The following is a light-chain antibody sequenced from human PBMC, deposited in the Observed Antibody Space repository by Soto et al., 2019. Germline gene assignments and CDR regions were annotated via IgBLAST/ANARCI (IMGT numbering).Light chain of an antibody. J-gene: IGLJ3*02. CDR2: GDN. CDR3: QTFDSSLTISWV. CDR1: SSNIGRGYD. V-gene: IGLV1-40*01. Sequence: QSVLTQPPSVSGAPGQRVTISCTGSSSNIGRGYDVHWYQQVPGSAPRLLLSGDNTRPSGVPDRFSGSRSGTSASLAITGLQAEDEADYYCQTFDSSLTISWVFGGGTKATVL.